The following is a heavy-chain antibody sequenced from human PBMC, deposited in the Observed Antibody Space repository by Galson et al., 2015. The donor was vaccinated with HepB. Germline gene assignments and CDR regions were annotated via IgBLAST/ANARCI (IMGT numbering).Heavy chain of an antibody. CDR3: ARIRSPWEPARGDAFDI. CDR1: GFSLSNARMG. J-gene: IGHJ3*02. CDR2: IFSNDEK. D-gene: IGHD1-26*01. V-gene: IGHV2-26*01. Sequence: PALVKPTQTLTLTCTVSGFSLSNARMGVSWIRQPPGKALEWLAHIFSNDEKSYSTSLKSRLTISKDTSKSQVVLTMTNMDPVDTATYYCARIRSPWEPARGDAFDIWGQGTMVTVSS.